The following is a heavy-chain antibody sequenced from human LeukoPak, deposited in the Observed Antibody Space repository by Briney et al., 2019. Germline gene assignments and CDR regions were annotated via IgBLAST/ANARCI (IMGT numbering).Heavy chain of an antibody. CDR2: ISYDESNE. V-gene: IGHV3-30-3*01. CDR1: GFXFSTYA. J-gene: IGHJ4*02. Sequence: PGGSLRLFCGASGFXFSTYAIHWVRQAPGKGLDWVAVISYDESNEYYADSVKGRFTISRDNSKNTLYLQMNSLRAEDSAVYYCARDSYGSDYWGQGTLVTVSS. CDR3: ARDSYGSDY. D-gene: IGHD3-10*01.